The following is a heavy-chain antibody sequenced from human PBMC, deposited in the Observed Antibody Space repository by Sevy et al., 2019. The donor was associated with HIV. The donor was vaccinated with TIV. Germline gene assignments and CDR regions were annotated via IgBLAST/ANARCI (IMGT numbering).Heavy chain of an antibody. D-gene: IGHD5-12*01. CDR3: AREWGYSGYDNWFDP. CDR2: IYYSGST. Sequence: SETLSLTCTVSGGSVSSGSCYWSWIRQPPGKGLEWIGYIYYSGSTNYNPSLKSRVTISVDTSKNQFSLKLSSVTAADTAVYYCAREWGYSGYDNWFDPWGQGTLVTVSS. CDR1: GGSVSSGSCY. V-gene: IGHV4-61*01. J-gene: IGHJ5*02.